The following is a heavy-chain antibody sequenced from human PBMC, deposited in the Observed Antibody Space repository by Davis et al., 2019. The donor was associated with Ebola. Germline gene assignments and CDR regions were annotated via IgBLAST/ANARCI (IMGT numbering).Heavy chain of an antibody. J-gene: IGHJ6*02. Sequence: SLKLSCVASGFTFSSHWMGWFRQAPGKGLEWVSTIRGDDSTTDYADSVKGRFTISRDNSRTTLDLEMNSLRAEDTAVYYCARDPRYCSGGSCYKGVYYYYGMDVWGQGTTVTVSS. CDR3: ARDPRYCSGGSCYKGVYYYYGMDV. CDR1: GFTFSSHW. D-gene: IGHD2-15*01. CDR2: IRGDDSTT. V-gene: IGHV3-23*01.